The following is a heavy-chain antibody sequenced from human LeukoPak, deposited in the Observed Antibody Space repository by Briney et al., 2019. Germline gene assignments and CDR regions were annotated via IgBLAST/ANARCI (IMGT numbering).Heavy chain of an antibody. D-gene: IGHD1-7*01. Sequence: GESLKISCQGSGYSFTTYWIGWVRQMPGKGLEWMGIIYPGDSNTRYSPSFQGQVTISADKSISTAYLQWSSLKASDTAAYYCARRTKYTGDDAFDIWGQGTMVTVSS. CDR3: ARRTKYTGDDAFDI. CDR2: IYPGDSNT. CDR1: GYSFTTYW. V-gene: IGHV5-51*01. J-gene: IGHJ3*02.